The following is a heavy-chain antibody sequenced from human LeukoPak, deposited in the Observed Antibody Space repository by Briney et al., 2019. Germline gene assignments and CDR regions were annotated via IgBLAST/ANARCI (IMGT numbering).Heavy chain of an antibody. J-gene: IGHJ4*02. V-gene: IGHV1-18*01. Sequence: ASVKVSCKASGYTFTSYGISWMRQAPGQGLEWMGWISAYNGNTNYAQKLQGRVTMTTDTSTSTAYMELRSLRSDDTAVYYCARDTFLYCSSTSCFHFDYWGQGTLVTVSS. CDR2: ISAYNGNT. D-gene: IGHD2-2*01. CDR1: GYTFTSYG. CDR3: ARDTFLYCSSTSCFHFDY.